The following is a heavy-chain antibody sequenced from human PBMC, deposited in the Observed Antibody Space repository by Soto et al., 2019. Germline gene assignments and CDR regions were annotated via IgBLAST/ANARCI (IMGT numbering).Heavy chain of an antibody. V-gene: IGHV1-8*01. CDR3: ATQGTYYYDSSGSPDAFDI. CDR2: MNPNSGNT. J-gene: IGHJ3*02. D-gene: IGHD3-22*01. CDR1: GYTFTSYD. Sequence: ASVKVSCKASGYTFTSYDINWVRQATGQGLEWMGWMNPNSGNTGYAQKFQGRVTMTRDTSISTAYMELSSLRSEDTAVYYCATQGTYYYDSSGSPDAFDIWRQGKMVTVS.